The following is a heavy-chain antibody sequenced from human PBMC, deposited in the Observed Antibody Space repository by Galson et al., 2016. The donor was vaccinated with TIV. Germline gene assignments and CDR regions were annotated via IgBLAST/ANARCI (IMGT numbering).Heavy chain of an antibody. V-gene: IGHV1-69*13. CDR1: GSIFRTNA. CDR2: IFAIFGIA. J-gene: IGHJ4*02. CDR3: ARNRGYSVTGDFDF. Sequence: SVKVSCKASGSIFRTNAISWVRQAPGQGLEWMGGIFAIFGIANYAQKFQGRVTITADESTSTAYMELSSLRSEDTAAYYCARNRGYSVTGDFDFWGQGTLVTVSS. D-gene: IGHD5/OR15-5a*01.